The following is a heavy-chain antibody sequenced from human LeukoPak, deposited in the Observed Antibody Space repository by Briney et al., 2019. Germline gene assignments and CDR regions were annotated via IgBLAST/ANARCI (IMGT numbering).Heavy chain of an antibody. D-gene: IGHD7-27*01. CDR3: ATGEDRGIYDRFDY. V-gene: IGHV3-23*03. CDR2: IYSGFRT. J-gene: IGHJ4*02. CDR1: TSTFSTYV. Sequence: PGGSLRLSCAASTSTFSTYVMSWVRQAPGKGLEGVSVIYSGFRTSSASSVKGRFTISRDNSKNTLFLHMNSLRGEDTAVYYCATGEDRGIYDRFDYWGQGTLVTVSS.